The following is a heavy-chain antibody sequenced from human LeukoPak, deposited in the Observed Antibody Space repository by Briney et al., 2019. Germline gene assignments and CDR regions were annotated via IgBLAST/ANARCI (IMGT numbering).Heavy chain of an antibody. CDR3: AKGTPSNYYGSGSYGDY. Sequence: SGGSLRLSCAASGFTLSSYAMSWVRQAPGKGLEWVSAISGSGGSTYYADSVKGRFTISRDNSKNTLYLQMNSLRAEDTAVYYCAKGTPSNYYGSGSYGDYWGQGTLVTVSS. V-gene: IGHV3-23*01. D-gene: IGHD3-10*01. CDR2: ISGSGGST. CDR1: GFTLSSYA. J-gene: IGHJ4*02.